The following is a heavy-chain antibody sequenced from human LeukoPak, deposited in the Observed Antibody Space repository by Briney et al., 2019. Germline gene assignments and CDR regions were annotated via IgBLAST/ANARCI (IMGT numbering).Heavy chain of an antibody. CDR1: GYSFTNYW. J-gene: IGHJ4*02. Sequence: GESLKISCKGSGYSFTNYWIGWVRQMPGKGLEWMGIIYPGDSDTRYRPSFQGQVTISADKSISPAYLQWSSLKASDTAMYYCARRNSQIGDYWGQGTLVTVSS. CDR3: ARRNSQIGDY. V-gene: IGHV5-51*01. CDR2: IYPGDSDT. D-gene: IGHD2/OR15-2a*01.